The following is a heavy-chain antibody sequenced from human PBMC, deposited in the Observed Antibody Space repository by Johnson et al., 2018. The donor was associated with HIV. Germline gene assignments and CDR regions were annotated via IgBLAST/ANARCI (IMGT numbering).Heavy chain of an antibody. Sequence: VQLVESGGGLGQPGRSLRLSCAASGFTFEDYAMSWVRQAPGKGLEWVSGINWNGGSTDYADSMKGRFTISRDNAKNSLYLQMNSLRAEDTALYYCAKDMGNSGQWLVINRDAFDIWGQGTMVTVSS. CDR2: INWNGGST. D-gene: IGHD6-19*01. J-gene: IGHJ3*02. CDR3: AKDMGNSGQWLVINRDAFDI. V-gene: IGHV3-20*04. CDR1: GFTFEDYA.